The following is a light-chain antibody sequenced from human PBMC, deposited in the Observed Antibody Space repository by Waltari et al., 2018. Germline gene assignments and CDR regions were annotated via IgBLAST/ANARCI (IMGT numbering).Light chain of an antibody. J-gene: IGKJ1*01. CDR2: GAS. V-gene: IGKV3-20*01. CDR3: QHYLRLPAT. CDR1: QSVSRA. Sequence: EIVLTQSPGTLSLSPGERATLSCRASQSVSRALAWYQQKPGQASRLLIYGASNRVTGIPDRFSGSGSGTDFSLTISSLEPEDFAVYYCQHYLRLPATFGQGTKVEIK.